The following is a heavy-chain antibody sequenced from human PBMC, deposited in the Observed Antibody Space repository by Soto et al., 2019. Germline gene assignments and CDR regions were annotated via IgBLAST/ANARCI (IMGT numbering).Heavy chain of an antibody. CDR3: ARKEYGSGYMDV. V-gene: IGHV3-48*02. CDR1: GFTFSSYS. D-gene: IGHD3-10*01. J-gene: IGHJ6*02. Sequence: EVQLVESGGGLVQPGGSLRLSCAASGFTFSSYSMNWVRQAPGKGLEWVSYISSSSSTIYYADSVKGRFTISRDNAKSSLELQMNSLRDEETAVYYCARKEYGSGYMDVWGQGTTVTDSS. CDR2: ISSSSSTI.